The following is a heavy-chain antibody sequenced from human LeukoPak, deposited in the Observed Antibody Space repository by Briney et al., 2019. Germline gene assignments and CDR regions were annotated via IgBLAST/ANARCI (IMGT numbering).Heavy chain of an antibody. Sequence: ASVKVSCKASGYTFTNYGISWGRQAPGQGLEWMGWISAYNGNTNYAQKLQGRVTMTTDTSTSTAYMELRSLRSDDTAVYYCARGRIRAPWDYWGQRTLATVSS. CDR2: ISAYNGNT. CDR1: GYTFTNYG. D-gene: IGHD3-10*01. V-gene: IGHV1-18*04. CDR3: ARGRIRAPWDY. J-gene: IGHJ4*02.